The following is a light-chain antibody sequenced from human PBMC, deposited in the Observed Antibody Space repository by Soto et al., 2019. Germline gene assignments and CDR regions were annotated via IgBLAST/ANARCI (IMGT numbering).Light chain of an antibody. CDR3: QQRRYWPVT. CDR1: QSVSSY. V-gene: IGKV3-11*01. J-gene: IGKJ1*01. CDR2: DAS. Sequence: EIVLTQSPAILSMSPGERATLSCRASQSVSSYFAWYQQKPGQAPRLLIYDASNMATGVPARFSGSGSGTDFSLTISSLEPEDFAVYYCQQRRYWPVTFGQGTKVDIK.